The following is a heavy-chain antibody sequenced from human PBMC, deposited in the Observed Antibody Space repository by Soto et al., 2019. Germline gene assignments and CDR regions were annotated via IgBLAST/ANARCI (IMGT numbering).Heavy chain of an antibody. V-gene: IGHV4-59*13. CDR3: ARHVGIHDAFDI. CDR2: IYHTGYT. Sequence: QVRLHESGPGLVKPSETLSLTCTVSTDSFNDYYWSWIRQPPGKGLEWIESIYHTGYTNYNPSLESRVSISVDTSKIQFSLSLSSVTAADTAVYYCARHVGIHDAFDIWGQGTLVTVSS. J-gene: IGHJ3*02. D-gene: IGHD5-18*01. CDR1: TDSFNDYY.